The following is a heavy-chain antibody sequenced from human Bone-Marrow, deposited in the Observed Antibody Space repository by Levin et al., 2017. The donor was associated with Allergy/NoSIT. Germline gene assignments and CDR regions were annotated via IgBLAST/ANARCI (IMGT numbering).Heavy chain of an antibody. V-gene: IGHV1-69*06. Sequence: SVKVSCKASGGTFSSYAISWVRQAPGQGLEWMGGIIPIFGTANYAQKFQGRVTITADKSTSTAYMELSSLRSEDTAVYYCARGYGYSSSWTSIWFDPWGQGTLVTVSS. CDR3: ARGYGYSSSWTSIWFDP. CDR2: IIPIFGTA. J-gene: IGHJ5*02. CDR1: GGTFSSYA. D-gene: IGHD6-13*01.